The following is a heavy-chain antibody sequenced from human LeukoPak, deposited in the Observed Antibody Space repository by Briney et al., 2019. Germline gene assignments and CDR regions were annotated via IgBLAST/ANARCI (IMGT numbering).Heavy chain of an antibody. V-gene: IGHV1-69*04. Sequence: ASVKVSCKASGGTLNTYAISWVRQAPGLGLEWMGRIIPVLSILNYAQKFQGRVTITADKSTSTAYMELSGLRSEDTAVYYCATDSTYYHDSSGYCFAYWGQGTLVTVSS. CDR1: GGTLNTYA. CDR2: IIPVLSIL. D-gene: IGHD3-22*01. CDR3: ATDSTYYHDSSGYCFAY. J-gene: IGHJ4*02.